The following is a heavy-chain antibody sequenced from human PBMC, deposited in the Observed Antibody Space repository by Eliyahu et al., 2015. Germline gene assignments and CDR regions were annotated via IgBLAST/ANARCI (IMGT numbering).Heavy chain of an antibody. V-gene: IGHV2-5*02. Sequence: QITLKESGPTLVKPTQTLTLTCTFSGFSLSXSGVGVGWIRXPPGKALXXLALIYWDDDKRYSPSLKSRLTITXDTSKNQVVLTMTNMDPVDTATYYCAHTRTAAGSRPRYYFDYWGQGTLVTVSS. J-gene: IGHJ4*02. CDR3: AHTRTAAGSRPRYYFDY. CDR1: GFSLSXSGVG. D-gene: IGHD6-13*01. CDR2: IYWDDDK.